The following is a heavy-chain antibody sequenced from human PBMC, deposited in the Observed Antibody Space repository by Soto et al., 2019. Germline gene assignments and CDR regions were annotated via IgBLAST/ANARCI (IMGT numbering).Heavy chain of an antibody. CDR2: ISWNSGSI. CDR1: GFTFDDYA. Sequence: EVQLVESGGGLVQPGRSLRLSCAASGFTFDDYAMHWVRQAPGKGLEWVSGISWNSGSIGYADSVKGRFTISRDNAKNSLYLQMNSPRGEDTVLYYCAKWSGYDYGDYWRQEPLVAVSS. J-gene: IGHJ4*02. CDR3: AKWSGYDYGDY. V-gene: IGHV3-9*01. D-gene: IGHD5-12*01.